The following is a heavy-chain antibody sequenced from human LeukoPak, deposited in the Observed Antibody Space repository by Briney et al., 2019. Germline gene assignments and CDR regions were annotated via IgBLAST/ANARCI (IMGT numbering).Heavy chain of an antibody. CDR1: GGSISSSSYS. CDR3: ARHLTSDYGDYKASMDY. Sequence: PSETLSLTCTVSGGSISSSSYSWGWIRQPPGKGLEWIGSIYYSGSTYYNPSLKSRVTISVDTSKNQFSLKLSSVTAADTAVYYCARHLTSDYGDYKASMDYWGQGTLVTVSS. CDR2: IYYSGST. D-gene: IGHD4-17*01. J-gene: IGHJ4*02. V-gene: IGHV4-39*01.